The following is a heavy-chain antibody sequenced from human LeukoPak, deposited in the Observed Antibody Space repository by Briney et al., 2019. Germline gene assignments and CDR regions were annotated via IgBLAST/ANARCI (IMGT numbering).Heavy chain of an antibody. CDR3: ARIPDYYDSSGYYYFDY. V-gene: IGHV1-2*06. D-gene: IGHD3-22*01. Sequence: ASVKVSCKASGYTFTGYYMHWVRQAPGQGLEWMGRINPNSGGTNYAQKFQGRVTMTRDTSISTAYMELSRLRSDDTAVYYCARIPDYYDSSGYYYFDYWGQGTPVTVSS. J-gene: IGHJ4*02. CDR1: GYTFTGYY. CDR2: INPNSGGT.